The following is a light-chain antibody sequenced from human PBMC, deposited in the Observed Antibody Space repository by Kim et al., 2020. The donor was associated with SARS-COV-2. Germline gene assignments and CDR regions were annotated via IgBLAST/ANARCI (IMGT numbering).Light chain of an antibody. CDR1: TSNIETNT. Sequence: QRVSISCSGSTSNIETNTVNWYQQLPGAAPKLLIHTNNQRPSGVPDRFSGSRFGTSASLTISGLQSEDEADYFCAAWDDSPDGYVVFGGGTQLTV. CDR3: AAWDDSPDGYVV. V-gene: IGLV1-44*01. CDR2: TNN. J-gene: IGLJ2*01.